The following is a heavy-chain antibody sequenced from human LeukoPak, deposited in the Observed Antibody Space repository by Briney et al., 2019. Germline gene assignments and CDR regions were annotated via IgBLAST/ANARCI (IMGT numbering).Heavy chain of an antibody. J-gene: IGHJ6*03. V-gene: IGHV3-7*03. CDR2: IKRDGSEK. CDR3: ARSPYGSGSYYTTLSYYYYYMDV. D-gene: IGHD3-10*01. Sequence: GGSLRLSCAASGFTFSSYWMSWVRQAPGKGLEWVANIKRDGSEKYYVDSVKGRFTISRDNAKNSLYLQMNSLRAEDTAVYYCARSPYGSGSYYTTLSYYYYYMDVWGKGTTVTISS. CDR1: GFTFSSYW.